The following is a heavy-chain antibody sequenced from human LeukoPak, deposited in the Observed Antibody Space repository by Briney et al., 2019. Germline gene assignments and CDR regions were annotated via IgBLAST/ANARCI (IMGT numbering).Heavy chain of an antibody. CDR1: GGSISSYY. V-gene: IGHV4-59*01. Sequence: SETLSLTCTVSGGSISSYYWSWIRQPPGKGLEWIGYIYYSGSTNYNPSLKSRVTISVDTSKNQFSLKLSSVTAADTAVYYCALTTVTTAYNWFDPWGQGTLVTVSS. D-gene: IGHD4-11*01. CDR3: ALTTVTTAYNWFDP. CDR2: IYYSGST. J-gene: IGHJ5*02.